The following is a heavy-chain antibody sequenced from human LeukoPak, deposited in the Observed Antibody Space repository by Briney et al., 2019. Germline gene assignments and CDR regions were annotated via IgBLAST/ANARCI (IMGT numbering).Heavy chain of an antibody. CDR1: AGSISSSSYS. V-gene: IGHV4-39*01. J-gene: IGHJ6*03. CDR3: ARGYNYGSGRVYYYSYMDV. CDR2: IYYSGST. D-gene: IGHD5-18*01. Sequence: SSETLSLTCTVSAGSISSSSYSWGWIRQPPGKELEWIGSIYYSGSTYYSPSLKSRVTISVDTSKNQFSLKLSSVTAADTAVYYCARGYNYGSGRVYYYSYMDVWGKGTTVTVSS.